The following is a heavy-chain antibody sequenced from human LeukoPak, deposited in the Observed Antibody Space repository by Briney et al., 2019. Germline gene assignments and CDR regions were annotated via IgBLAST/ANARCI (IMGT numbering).Heavy chain of an antibody. CDR3: AKVMRSWYFDY. Sequence: PGGSLRLSCAASGFTVNNNHMSWVRQAPGKGLEWLSFIYSGGSTSYADSVKGRFTISRDNSKNTLYLQMNSLRAEDTAVYYCAKVMRSWYFDYWGQGTLVTVSS. D-gene: IGHD3-10*01. CDR1: GFTVNNNH. V-gene: IGHV3-53*01. CDR2: IYSGGST. J-gene: IGHJ4*02.